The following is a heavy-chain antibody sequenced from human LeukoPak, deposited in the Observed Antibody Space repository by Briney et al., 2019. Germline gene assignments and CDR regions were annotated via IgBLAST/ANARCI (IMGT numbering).Heavy chain of an antibody. D-gene: IGHD4-17*01. CDR1: GFTFSNYW. CDR2: IKQDGSEK. J-gene: IGHJ6*02. CDR3: ARDFATYGDYFNPYYYGMDV. Sequence: GGSLRLSCAASGFTFSNYWMSWVRQAPGKGLEWVANIKQDGSEKYYVDSVKGRLTISRDNAQNSLYLQMNSLRAEDTAVYYCARDFATYGDYFNPYYYGMDVWGQGTTVTVSS. V-gene: IGHV3-7*01.